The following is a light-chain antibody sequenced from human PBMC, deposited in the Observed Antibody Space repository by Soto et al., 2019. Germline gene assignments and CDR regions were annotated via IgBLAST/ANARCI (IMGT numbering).Light chain of an antibody. J-gene: IGKJ2*01. V-gene: IGKV3-15*01. CDR1: QSVGNN. Sequence: EMTMTQSPATLSVSPGERVTLSCRASQSVGNNLAWYQQKPGQAPRLLIYDASTRATGIPARFSGSGSGAEFTLTISSLQSEDFAVYYCQQYNNWPMYTFGQGTKLEIK. CDR3: QQYNNWPMYT. CDR2: DAS.